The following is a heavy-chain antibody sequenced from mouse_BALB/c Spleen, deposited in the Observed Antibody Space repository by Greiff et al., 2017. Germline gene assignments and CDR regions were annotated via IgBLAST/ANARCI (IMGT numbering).Heavy chain of an antibody. CDR3: TRSLLNWYFDV. CDR1: GYNFTSYW. CDR2: IYPGSGST. D-gene: IGHD2-10*01. V-gene: IGHV1-55*01. J-gene: IGHJ1*01. Sequence: QVHVKQPGAELVKPGTSVKLSCKASGYNFTSYWINWVKLRPGQGLEWIGDIYPGSGSTNYNEKFKSKATLTVDKSSSTAYMQLSSLTSEDSAVYYCTRSLLNWYFDVWGAGTTVTVSS.